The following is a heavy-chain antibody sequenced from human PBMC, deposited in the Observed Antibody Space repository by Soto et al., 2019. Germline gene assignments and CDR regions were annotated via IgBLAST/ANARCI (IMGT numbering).Heavy chain of an antibody. Sequence: GGSLRLSCAASGFTFSNYAMNWVRQAAGKGLEWVSGITGNSGNAYYADSVKGRFTISRDNSRSTLFLQMNSLRAEDTAVYYCAKAGTAMVRYYYGMDVWGQGTTVTVSS. V-gene: IGHV3-23*01. CDR1: GFTFSNYA. CDR2: ITGNSGNA. D-gene: IGHD5-18*01. J-gene: IGHJ6*02. CDR3: AKAGTAMVRYYYGMDV.